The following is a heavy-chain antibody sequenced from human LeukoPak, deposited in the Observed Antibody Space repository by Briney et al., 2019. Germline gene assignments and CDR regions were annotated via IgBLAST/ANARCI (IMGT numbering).Heavy chain of an antibody. V-gene: IGHV4-39*06. CDR1: GGSISSSRYY. Sequence: SETLSLTCTVSGGSISSSRYYCGWIRQPPGMGLEWMGIIHHSGSTFYNPSLKSRLTISVDTSKNRIDLKLTSVTTADTAVYYCARNFEYWGQGTLVTVSS. CDR3: ARNFEY. CDR2: IHHSGST. J-gene: IGHJ4*02.